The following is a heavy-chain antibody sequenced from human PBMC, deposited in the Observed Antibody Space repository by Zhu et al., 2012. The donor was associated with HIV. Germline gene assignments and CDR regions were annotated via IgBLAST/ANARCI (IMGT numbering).Heavy chain of an antibody. CDR1: GYSISSGYY. Sequence: QVQLQESGPGLVKPSETLSLTCAVSGYSISSGYYWGWIRHAPGKGLEWIGSIYHSGSTYYNPSLKSRVTISVDTSKNQFSLKLSSVTAADTAVYYCARTPLDYGDYGNAFDIWGQGTMVTVSS. CDR3: ARTPLDYGDYGNAFDI. J-gene: IGHJ3*02. CDR2: IYHSGST. D-gene: IGHD4-17*01. V-gene: IGHV4-38-2*01.